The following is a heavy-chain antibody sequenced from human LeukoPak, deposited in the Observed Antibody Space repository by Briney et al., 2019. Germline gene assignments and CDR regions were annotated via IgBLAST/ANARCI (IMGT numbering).Heavy chain of an antibody. CDR2: ISGSGGST. CDR3: ARSPICYYGSGTNYGMDV. J-gene: IGHJ6*02. D-gene: IGHD3-10*01. Sequence: GGSLRLSCAASGFTFSSYAMSWVRQAPGKGLEWGSAISGSGGSTYYADSVKGQFTISSDNSKNTQYLKINSLRAEDTAVYYCARSPICYYGSGTNYGMDVWGQGTTVTVSS. V-gene: IGHV3-23*01. CDR1: GFTFSSYA.